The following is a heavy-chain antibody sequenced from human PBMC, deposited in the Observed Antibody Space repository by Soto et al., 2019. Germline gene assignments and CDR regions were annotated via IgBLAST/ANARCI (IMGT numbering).Heavy chain of an antibody. J-gene: IGHJ6*02. CDR1: GFTFSTYG. Sequence: PLGGSLRLSCAASGFTFSTYGMQWVRQAPGKGLEWVAVISYDGYLKYYVDAVKGRFTVARDNSKNTLFLEMNSLRVEDTAVYFCAKDFKVSGSHYGTLNYYYGMDVWGQGTTVTVSS. V-gene: IGHV3-30*18. CDR3: AKDFKVSGSHYGTLNYYYGMDV. D-gene: IGHD3-10*01. CDR2: ISYDGYLK.